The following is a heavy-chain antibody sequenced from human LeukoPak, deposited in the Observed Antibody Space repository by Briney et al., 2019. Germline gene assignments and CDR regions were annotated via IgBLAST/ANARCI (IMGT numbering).Heavy chain of an antibody. V-gene: IGHV1-18*01. CDR3: ARGAPRSFDY. Sequence: ASVKVSCKASGYTFTSYGISWVRQAPGQGLEWMGWISAYNGNTNYAQQLPVRVTMTRTTSINTAYMELSGLRSADTAVYYCARGAPRSFDYWGQGTLVTVSS. CDR1: GYTFTSYG. CDR2: ISAYNGNT. J-gene: IGHJ4*02.